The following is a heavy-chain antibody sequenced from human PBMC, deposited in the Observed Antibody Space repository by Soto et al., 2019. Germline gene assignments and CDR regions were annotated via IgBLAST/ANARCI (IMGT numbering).Heavy chain of an antibody. CDR3: AKGLRFLEWLLSGGSPYYFDY. J-gene: IGHJ4*02. V-gene: IGHV3-23*01. CDR2: ISGSGGST. D-gene: IGHD3-3*01. CDR1: GFTFSSYA. Sequence: GGSLRLSCAASGFTFSSYAMSWVRQAPGKGLEWVSAISGSGGSTYYADSVKGRFTISRDNSKNTLYLQMNSLRAEDTAVYYCAKGLRFLEWLLSGGSPYYFDYWGQGTLVTVSS.